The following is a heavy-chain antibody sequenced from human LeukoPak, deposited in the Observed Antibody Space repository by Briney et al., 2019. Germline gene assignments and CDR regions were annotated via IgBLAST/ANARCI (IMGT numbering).Heavy chain of an antibody. Sequence: SETLSLTCAVSGGSISSGGYSWSWIRQPPGKGLEWIGYIYHSGSTYYNPSLKSRVTISVDRSKNQFSLKLSSVTAADTAVYYCARRPYGSNSRDAFDIWGQGTMVTVSS. CDR1: GGSISSGGYS. CDR2: IYHSGST. D-gene: IGHD4-23*01. CDR3: ARRPYGSNSRDAFDI. J-gene: IGHJ3*02. V-gene: IGHV4-30-2*01.